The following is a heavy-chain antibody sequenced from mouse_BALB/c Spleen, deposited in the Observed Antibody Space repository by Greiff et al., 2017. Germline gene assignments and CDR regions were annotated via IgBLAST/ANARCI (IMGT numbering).Heavy chain of an antibody. J-gene: IGHJ4*01. CDR3: VRAKGDY. V-gene: IGHV2-9-2*01. CDR2: IWTGGGT. CDR1: GFSLTSYD. Sequence: QVQLQQSGPGLVAPSQSLSITCTVSGFSLTSYDISWIRQPPGKGLEWLGVIWTGGGTNYNSAFMSRLSISKDNSKSQVFLKMNSLQTDDTAIYYCVRAKGDYWGQGTSVTVSS.